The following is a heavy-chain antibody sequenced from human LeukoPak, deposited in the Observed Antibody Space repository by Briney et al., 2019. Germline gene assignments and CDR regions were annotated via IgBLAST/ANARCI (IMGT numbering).Heavy chain of an antibody. D-gene: IGHD4-23*01. CDR3: AIGGGNLPFDS. CDR2: IGTAGDT. V-gene: IGHV3-13*01. Sequence: GGSLRLSCAASGFTFSRNDMHWVRQVPGKGLEWVSAIGTAGDTYYADSVKGRFTISRENAKNSVFLQMNTLRVGDTAVYYCAIGGGNLPFDSWGQGTLVTVSS. CDR1: GFTFSRND. J-gene: IGHJ4*02.